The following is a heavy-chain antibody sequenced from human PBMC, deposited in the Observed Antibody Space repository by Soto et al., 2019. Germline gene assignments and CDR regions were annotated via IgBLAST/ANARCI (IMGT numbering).Heavy chain of an antibody. CDR1: GGSISSYY. D-gene: IGHD3-22*01. Sequence: SETLSLTCTVSGGSISSYYWSWIRQPPGKGLEWIGYIYYSGSTNYNPSLKSRVTISVDTSKNQFSLKLSSVTAADTAVYYCARPTDDSSGYYIGYWGQGTLVTVSS. V-gene: IGHV4-59*12. CDR2: IYYSGST. CDR3: ARPTDDSSGYYIGY. J-gene: IGHJ4*02.